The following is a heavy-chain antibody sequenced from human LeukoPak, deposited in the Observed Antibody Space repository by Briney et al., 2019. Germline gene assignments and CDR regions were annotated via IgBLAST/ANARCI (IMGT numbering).Heavy chain of an antibody. CDR2: INPSGGST. V-gene: IGHV1-46*01. CDR3: ARDQAVLWFGELSEDWFDP. CDR1: GYTFTSYY. Sequence: PVASVKVSCKAPGYTFTSYYMHWVRQAPGQGLEWMGIINPSGGSTSYAQKFQGRVTMTRDTSTSTVYMELSSLRSEDTAVYYCARDQAVLWFGELSEDWFDPWGQGTLVTVSS. D-gene: IGHD3-10*01. J-gene: IGHJ5*02.